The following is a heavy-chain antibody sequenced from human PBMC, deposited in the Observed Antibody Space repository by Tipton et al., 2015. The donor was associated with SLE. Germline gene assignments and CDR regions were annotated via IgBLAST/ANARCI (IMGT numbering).Heavy chain of an antibody. V-gene: IGHV4-59*11. Sequence: LRLSCTVSGGSISSHYWSWIRQPPGKGLEWIGYIYNSGSTTYNPSLKSRVTISIDTSKNQFALRLTSVTAADTAIYYCARGQRGWDLLFDVWGQGKLVAVSS. CDR1: GGSISSHY. J-gene: IGHJ4*02. D-gene: IGHD1-26*01. CDR3: ARGQRGWDLLFDV. CDR2: IYNSGST.